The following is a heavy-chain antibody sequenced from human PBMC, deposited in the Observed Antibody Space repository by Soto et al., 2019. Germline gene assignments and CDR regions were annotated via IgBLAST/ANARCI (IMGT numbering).Heavy chain of an antibody. J-gene: IGHJ6*02. CDR3: ARVMGAPSRRYYYGMDV. D-gene: IGHD1-26*01. CDR1: GGTFSSYA. CDR2: IIPIFGTA. Sequence: SVKVSCKASGGTFSSYAISWVRQAPGQGLEWMGGIIPIFGTANYAQKFQGRVTITADESTSTAYMELSSLRSEDTAVYYCARVMGAPSRRYYYGMDVWGQGTTVTVSS. V-gene: IGHV1-69*13.